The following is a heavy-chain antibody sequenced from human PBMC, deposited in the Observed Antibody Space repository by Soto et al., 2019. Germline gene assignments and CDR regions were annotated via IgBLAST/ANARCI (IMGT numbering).Heavy chain of an antibody. CDR3: AHRAYYYGSGSYYTH. CDR1: GFSLSNARMG. V-gene: IGHV2-5*02. J-gene: IGHJ4*02. D-gene: IGHD3-10*01. Sequence: SGPTLVNPTETLTLTCTVSGFSLSNARMGVSWIRQPPGKALEWLALIYWDDDKRYRPSLKSRLTIVKDTSKNLVILIMTNMDPEDTATYYCAHRAYYYGSGSYYTHWGQGILVTASS. CDR2: IYWDDDK.